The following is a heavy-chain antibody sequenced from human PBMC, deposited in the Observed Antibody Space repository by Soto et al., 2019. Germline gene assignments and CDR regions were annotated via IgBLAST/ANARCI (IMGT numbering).Heavy chain of an antibody. J-gene: IGHJ4*02. V-gene: IGHV3-23*01. Sequence: EVQLLESGGGLVQPGGSLVLSCAASRFTFSSYAMSWVRQAPGKGLEWVSSISGGGNDAYYADSVKGRFTISRDNSQNTLYLQMSSMRAADTAVYYCARSLFLASTATEPLDYWGQGALVTVSS. CDR3: ARSLFLASTATEPLDY. CDR2: ISGGGNDA. D-gene: IGHD3-3*02. CDR1: RFTFSSYA.